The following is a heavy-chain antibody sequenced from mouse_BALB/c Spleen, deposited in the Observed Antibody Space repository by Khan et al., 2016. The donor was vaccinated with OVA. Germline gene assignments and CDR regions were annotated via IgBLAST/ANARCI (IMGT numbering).Heavy chain of an antibody. Sequence: LVESGGGLVQSGGSRKLSCAASGFTFTSYGMHWIRQAPEKGLEWVAYISSDSNTIYYADTVKGRFTISRDNPKNILFLQMTSLRSGDTAMYFCATSYFYGYYFDYWGQGTTLTVSS. J-gene: IGHJ2*01. D-gene: IGHD1-1*01. CDR1: GFTFTSYG. CDR3: ATSYFYGYYFDY. CDR2: ISSDSNTI. V-gene: IGHV5-17*02.